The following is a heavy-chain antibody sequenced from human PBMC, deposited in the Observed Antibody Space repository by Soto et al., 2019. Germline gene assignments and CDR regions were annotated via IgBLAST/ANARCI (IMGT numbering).Heavy chain of an antibody. V-gene: IGHV4-31*03. D-gene: IGHD7-27*01. Sequence: QVQLQESGPGLVKPTQTLSLTCTVSGGSISSGGYYWSWIRQHPGKGLEWIGYIFHSGSTYYNPSLRIRVTTSVDTSKNQFSLKLSSVTAADTAVYYCARGGDYHNYFDYWGQGTLVTVSS. CDR3: ARGGDYHNYFDY. CDR2: IFHSGST. CDR1: GGSISSGGYY. J-gene: IGHJ4*02.